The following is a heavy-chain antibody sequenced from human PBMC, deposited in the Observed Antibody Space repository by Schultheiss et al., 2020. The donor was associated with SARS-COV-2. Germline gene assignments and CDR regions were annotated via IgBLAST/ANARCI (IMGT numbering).Heavy chain of an antibody. D-gene: IGHD2-21*01. CDR3: ARSTNCGGDCYPSNWFDP. V-gene: IGHV4-4*07. J-gene: IGHJ5*02. CDR2: IYTSGST. CDR1: GGSISSYY. Sequence: SETLSLTCTVSGGSISSYYWSWIRQPAGKGLEWIGRIYTSGSTNYNPSLKSRVTMSVDTSKNQFSLKLSSVTAADTAVYYCARSTNCGGDCYPSNWFDPWGQGTLVTSPQ.